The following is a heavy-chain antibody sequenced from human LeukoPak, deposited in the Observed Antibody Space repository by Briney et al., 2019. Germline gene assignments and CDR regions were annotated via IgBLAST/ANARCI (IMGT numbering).Heavy chain of an antibody. CDR2: VHHPDIT. CDR1: TYSIASGYS. J-gene: IGHJ4*02. V-gene: IGHV4-38-2*02. CDR3: AREGGHQLFDPSWTHTGHFDF. Sequence: PSETLSLTCTVSTYSIASGYSWGWIRQSPGKGLEWIATVHHPDITHYNPSLERRVTISMDPSRNHFSLTLKSVTAADTAVYYCAREGGHQLFDPSWTHTGHFDFWGQGIVVTVSS. D-gene: IGHD2-8*02.